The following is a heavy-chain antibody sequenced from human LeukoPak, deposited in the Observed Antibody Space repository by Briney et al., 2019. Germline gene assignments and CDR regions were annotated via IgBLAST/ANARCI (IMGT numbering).Heavy chain of an antibody. D-gene: IGHD5-24*01. CDR2: ISGSGGST. J-gene: IGHJ4*02. CDR1: GFTFSSYA. CDR3: AKVAWAPGATILYYIDY. Sequence: GGSLRLSCAASGFTFSSYAMSWVRQAPGKGLEWVSAISGSGGSTYYADSVKGRFTISRDNSKNTLYLQMNSLRAEDTAVYYCAKVAWAPGATILYYIDYWGQGTLVTVSS. V-gene: IGHV3-23*01.